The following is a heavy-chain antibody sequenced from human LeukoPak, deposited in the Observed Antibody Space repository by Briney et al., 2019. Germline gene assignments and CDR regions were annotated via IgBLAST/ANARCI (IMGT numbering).Heavy chain of an antibody. CDR3: AREGYGGTSDAFDI. J-gene: IGHJ3*02. V-gene: IGHV3-48*03. CDR2: IDSGGTTI. Sequence: GGSLRLSCAGFGFTFCSFEMDWLRQAPGKGLEWVSYIDSGGTTIYYADSVKGRFTISRDDAKKSLYLQMNSLGVEDTAVYYCAREGYGGTSDAFDIWGQGTMVTVSS. CDR1: GFTFCSFE. D-gene: IGHD4-23*01.